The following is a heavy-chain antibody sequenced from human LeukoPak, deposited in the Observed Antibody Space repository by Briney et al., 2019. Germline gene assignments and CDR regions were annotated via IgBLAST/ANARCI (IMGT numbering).Heavy chain of an antibody. CDR2: IDPTGGGT. V-gene: IGHV1-46*01. CDR1: GYTFTNYH. Sequence: ASVKVSFKTSGYTFTNYHMHWVRQAPGQGLEWMGIIDPTGGGTSYTQKFQGRVNMTRDTSTSTLYMELSSLRSEDTAVYYCARARSSSWYDAYDIWGQGAMVTVSS. D-gene: IGHD6-13*01. CDR3: ARARSSSWYDAYDI. J-gene: IGHJ3*02.